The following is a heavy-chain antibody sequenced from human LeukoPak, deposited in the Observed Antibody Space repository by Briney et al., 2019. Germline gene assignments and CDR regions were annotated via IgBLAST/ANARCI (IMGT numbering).Heavy chain of an antibody. Sequence: GGSLRLSCAASGFTFSRDSMNWVRQAPRKRLEWVASIISTTTFIYSADSVKSRVTISRDTAKNPLFLQMNSLRAADTAIYYCASDYFDSSDYPQTYYYYYMDVWGKGTTVTVSS. J-gene: IGHJ6*03. CDR3: ASDYFDSSDYPQTYYYYYMDV. CDR1: GFTFSRDS. CDR2: IISTTTFI. D-gene: IGHD3-22*01. V-gene: IGHV3-21*01.